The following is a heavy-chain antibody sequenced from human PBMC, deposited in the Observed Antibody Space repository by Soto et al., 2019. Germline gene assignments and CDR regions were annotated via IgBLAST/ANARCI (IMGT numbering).Heavy chain of an antibody. J-gene: IGHJ4*02. D-gene: IGHD6-13*01. CDR3: ARAPGADRSSWYLAGFDK. CDR1: GGSISSGDYY. Sequence: PSETLSLTCTVSGGSISSGDYYWSWIRQPPGKGLEWIGYIYYSGSTYYNPSLKSRVTISVDTSKNQFSLKLSSVTAADTAVYYCARAPGADRSSWYLAGFDKWGQGTLVTVSS. V-gene: IGHV4-30-4*01. CDR2: IYYSGST.